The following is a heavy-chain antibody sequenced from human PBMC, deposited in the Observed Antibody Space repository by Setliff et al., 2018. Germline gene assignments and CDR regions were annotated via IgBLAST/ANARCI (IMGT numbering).Heavy chain of an antibody. CDR2: NYDTGNT. CDR1: GGSVSSGGYL. CDR3: ARDFWGSLDY. J-gene: IGHJ4*02. V-gene: IGHV4-61*08. Sequence: SETLSLTCTVSGGSVSSGGYLWSWIRQPPGKGLEWIGYNYDTGNTNINPSLKSRLTISVDWTKNQFSLKLSSVTAADTAVYYCARDFWGSLDYWGQGTLVTVSS. D-gene: IGHD7-27*01.